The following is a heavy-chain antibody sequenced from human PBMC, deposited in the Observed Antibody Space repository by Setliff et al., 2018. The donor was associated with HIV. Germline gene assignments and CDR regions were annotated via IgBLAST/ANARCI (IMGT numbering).Heavy chain of an antibody. D-gene: IGHD2-2*01. V-gene: IGHV1-69*13. CDR2: IIPIFGTA. CDR3: ARDRPGVDCTKTSCYASFDH. J-gene: IGHJ4*02. CDR1: GGTFNSYA. Sequence: SVKVSCKASGGTFNSYAISWVRQAPGQGLEWMGGIIPIFGTANYAQRFQGRVTITADESTSTAYMELSSLRSEDTAVYYCARDRPGVDCTKTSCYASFDHWGQGTLVTVSS.